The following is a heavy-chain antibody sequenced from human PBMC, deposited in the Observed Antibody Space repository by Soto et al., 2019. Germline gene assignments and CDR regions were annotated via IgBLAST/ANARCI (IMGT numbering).Heavy chain of an antibody. CDR3: ARGGGVCSSTSCYSYYYGMDV. Sequence: QVQLQESGPGLVKPSETLSLTCTVSGGSVSSGSYYWSWIRQPPGKGLEWIGYIYYSGSTNYNPSLKSRVTISVDTSKNQFSLKLSSVTAADTAVYYCARGGGVCSSTSCYSYYYGMDVWGQGTTVTVSS. V-gene: IGHV4-61*01. D-gene: IGHD2-2*02. CDR1: GGSVSSGSYY. CDR2: IYYSGST. J-gene: IGHJ6*02.